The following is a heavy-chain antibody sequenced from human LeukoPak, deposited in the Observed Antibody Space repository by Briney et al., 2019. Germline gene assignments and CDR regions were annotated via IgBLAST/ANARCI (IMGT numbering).Heavy chain of an antibody. J-gene: IGHJ4*02. CDR3: EALYCSSTSCYTNFDY. CDR2: IIPILGIA. V-gene: IGHV1-69*04. Sequence: ASVKVSCKASGGTFSSYAISWVRQAPGQGLEWMRRIIPILGIANYAQKFQGRVTITADKSTSTAYMELSSLRSEDTAVYYCEALYCSSTSCYTNFDYWGQGTLVTVSS. CDR1: GGTFSSYA. D-gene: IGHD2-2*02.